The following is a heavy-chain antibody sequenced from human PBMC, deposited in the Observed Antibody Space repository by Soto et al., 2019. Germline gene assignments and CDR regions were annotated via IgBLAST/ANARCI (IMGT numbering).Heavy chain of an antibody. CDR1: GFTFSSYW. D-gene: IGHD2-21*01. CDR3: ARYPIAGLVDY. Sequence: GGSLRLSCAASGFTFSSYWMSWVRQAPGKGLEWVANIKQDGSEKYYVDSVKGRFTISRDNAKHSLYLQMNSLRAEDTAVYYCARYPIAGLVDYWGQGTLVTVSS. J-gene: IGHJ4*01. V-gene: IGHV3-7*01. CDR2: IKQDGSEK.